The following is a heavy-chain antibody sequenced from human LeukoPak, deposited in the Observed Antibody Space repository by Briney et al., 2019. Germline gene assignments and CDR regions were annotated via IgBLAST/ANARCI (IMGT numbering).Heavy chain of an antibody. CDR2: ISYDGSNK. Sequence: GGSLRLSCAASGFTFSSYAMHWVRQAPGKGLEWVAVISYDGSNKYYADSVKGRFTISRDNSKNTLYLQMNSLRAEDTAVYYCARDRGIAAADPIHWGQGTLVTVSS. J-gene: IGHJ4*02. D-gene: IGHD6-13*01. V-gene: IGHV3-30*01. CDR1: GFTFSSYA. CDR3: ARDRGIAAADPIH.